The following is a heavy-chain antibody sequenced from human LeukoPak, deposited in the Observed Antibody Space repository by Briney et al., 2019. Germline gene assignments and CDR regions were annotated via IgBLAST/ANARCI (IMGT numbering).Heavy chain of an antibody. V-gene: IGHV3-20*04. Sequence: GRSLRLSCAASGFTFDDYGMSWVRQAPGKGLEWVSGINWNGGNTGYADSVKGRFTISRDNAKNSLFLQMSSLRAEDTALYYCARNYDSSGYFVPVDFWGQGTLVTVSS. J-gene: IGHJ4*02. CDR1: GFTFDDYG. D-gene: IGHD3-22*01. CDR3: ARNYDSSGYFVPVDF. CDR2: INWNGGNT.